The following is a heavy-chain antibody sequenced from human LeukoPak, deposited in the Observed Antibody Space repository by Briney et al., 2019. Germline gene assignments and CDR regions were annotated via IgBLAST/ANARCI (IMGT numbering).Heavy chain of an antibody. D-gene: IGHD3-22*01. CDR2: ICGSAGCT. J-gene: IGHJ4*02. V-gene: IGHV3-23*01. Sequence: GGSLRLSCAASGFTFNIYAMSWVRQVPGKGLEWVASICGSAGCTYYADSVKGRFTISRDNFENTLYLQMNSLRAEDTAIYYCAKDRPNYHESDGHYYRRDGDYWGQGTLITVSS. CDR1: GFTFNIYA. CDR3: AKDRPNYHESDGHYYRRDGDY.